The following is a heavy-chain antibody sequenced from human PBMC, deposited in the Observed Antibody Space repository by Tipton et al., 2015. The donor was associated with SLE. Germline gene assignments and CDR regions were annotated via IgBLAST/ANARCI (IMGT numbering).Heavy chain of an antibody. CDR3: ARVRTGTLYYFDY. D-gene: IGHD3/OR15-3a*01. CDR2: SYHSGST. CDR1: GYSISSGYY. V-gene: IGHV4-38-2*02. Sequence: LRLSCTVSGYSISSGYYWGWIRQPPGKGLEWIGSSYHSGSTYYNPSLKSRVTISVDTAKNQFSLKLSSVTAADTAVYYCARVRTGTLYYFDYWGQGTLVTVSS. J-gene: IGHJ4*02.